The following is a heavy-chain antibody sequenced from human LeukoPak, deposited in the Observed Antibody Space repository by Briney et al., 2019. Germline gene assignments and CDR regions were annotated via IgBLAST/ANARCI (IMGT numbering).Heavy chain of an antibody. Sequence: PSQTLSLTCTVSGGSISSDNYYWGWIRQPPGKGLEWIGSIYHSGSTYYNPSLKSRVTISVDTSKSQFSLKLSSVTAADTAVYYCARDATYYDILTGYSLFDYWGQGTLVTVSS. CDR3: ARDATYYDILTGYSLFDY. CDR2: IYHSGST. J-gene: IGHJ4*02. V-gene: IGHV4-39*07. D-gene: IGHD3-9*01. CDR1: GGSISSDNYY.